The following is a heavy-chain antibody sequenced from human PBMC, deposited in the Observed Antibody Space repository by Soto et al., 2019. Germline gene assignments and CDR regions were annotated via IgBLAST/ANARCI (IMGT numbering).Heavy chain of an antibody. J-gene: IGHJ3*02. CDR1: GGTFSSYA. CDR2: IIPIFGTA. V-gene: IGHV1-69*13. CDR3: ARDDGILGGSYPHSDAFDI. D-gene: IGHD1-26*01. Sequence: ASVKVSCKASGGTFSSYAISWVRQAPGQGLEWMGGIIPIFGTANYAQKFQGRVTITADESTSTAYMELSSLRSEDTAVYYCARDDGILGGSYPHSDAFDIWGQGTMVTVSS.